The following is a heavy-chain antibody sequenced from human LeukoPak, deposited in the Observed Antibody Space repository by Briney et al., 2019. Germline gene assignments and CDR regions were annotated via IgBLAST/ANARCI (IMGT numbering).Heavy chain of an antibody. CDR1: GGTFSSYA. CDR2: IIPILGIA. V-gene: IGHV1-69*04. D-gene: IGHD1-26*01. Sequence: SVKVSCKASGGTFSSYAISWVRQAPGQGLEWMGRIIPILGIANYAQKFQGRVTITADESTSTAYMELSSLRSEDTAVYYCARSQEEIVGAKDWGQGTLVTVSS. J-gene: IGHJ4*02. CDR3: ARSQEEIVGAKD.